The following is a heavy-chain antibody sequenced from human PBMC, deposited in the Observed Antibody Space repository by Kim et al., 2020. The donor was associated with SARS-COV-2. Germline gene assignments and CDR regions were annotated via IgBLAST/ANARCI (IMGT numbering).Heavy chain of an antibody. Sequence: SETLSLTCTVSGGSISSSSYYWGWIRQPPGKGLEWIGSIYYSGSTYYNPSLKSRVTISVDTSKNQFSLKLSSVTDEDTAVYYCASLLLWFGEYAFDIWGQGTMVTVSS. CDR3: ASLLLWFGEYAFDI. V-gene: IGHV4-39*01. J-gene: IGHJ3*02. CDR2: IYYSGST. D-gene: IGHD3-10*01. CDR1: GGSISSSSYY.